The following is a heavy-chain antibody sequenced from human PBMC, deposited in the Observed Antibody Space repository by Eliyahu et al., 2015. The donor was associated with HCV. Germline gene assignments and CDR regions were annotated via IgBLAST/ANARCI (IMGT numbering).Heavy chain of an antibody. CDR1: GLTFSSCA. CDR3: GSLSVWGGCQGDY. J-gene: IGHJ4*02. Sequence: EVQLLESGGGLVQPGGSLRLSCAASGLTFSSCAMSWVRQVPGKGLEWVSSIRGVALGGGKFYADSVKGRFTISRDNAENTLYLQMNNLRVEDTAVYYCGSLSVWGGCQGDYWGQGTLVTVSS. D-gene: IGHD3-16*01. CDR2: IRGVALGGGK. V-gene: IGHV3-23*01.